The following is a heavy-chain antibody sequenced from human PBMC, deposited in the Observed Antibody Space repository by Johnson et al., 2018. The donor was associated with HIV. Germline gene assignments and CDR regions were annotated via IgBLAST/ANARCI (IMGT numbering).Heavy chain of an antibody. D-gene: IGHD1-26*01. CDR3: ARGGATLLDAFYI. CDR2: ISYDGSNR. CDR1: GFTFSSYA. J-gene: IGHJ3*02. V-gene: IGHV3-30*14. Sequence: QVHLVESGGGVVQPGRSLRLSCAASGFTFSSYAMHWVRQAPGKGLEWVAVISYDGSNRFYADSVKGRFTISRDNSKNTLYLQMGSLRCEDMAVYYCARGGATLLDAFYIWGRGTMVTVSS.